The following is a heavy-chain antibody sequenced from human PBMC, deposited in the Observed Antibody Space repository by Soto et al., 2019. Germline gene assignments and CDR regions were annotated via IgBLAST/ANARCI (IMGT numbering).Heavy chain of an antibody. V-gene: IGHV4-31*03. D-gene: IGHD6-13*01. CDR1: GGSFSSGAYH. Sequence: SETLSLTCTVSGGSFSSGAYHWSWVRQHPGQGLEWIASISYRGITYSNPSLKSRLSMSVDTSKNQFSLSLTSVTAADTAVYHCARMSATGTRWFDPWGQGTLVTVSS. CDR3: ARMSATGTRWFDP. J-gene: IGHJ5*02. CDR2: ISYRGIT.